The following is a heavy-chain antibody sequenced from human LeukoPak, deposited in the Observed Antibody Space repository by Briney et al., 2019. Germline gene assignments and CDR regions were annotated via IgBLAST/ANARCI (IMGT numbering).Heavy chain of an antibody. J-gene: IGHJ6*02. Sequence: PSETLSLTCTVSGGSISSYYWSWIRQPPGKGLEWIGYICYSGSTNYNPSLKSRVTISVDTSKNQFSLKLSSVTAADTAVYYCARHNYYDSSGYRYYYYYGMDVWGQGTTVTVSS. CDR1: GGSISSYY. V-gene: IGHV4-59*08. CDR2: ICYSGST. CDR3: ARHNYYDSSGYRYYYYYGMDV. D-gene: IGHD3-22*01.